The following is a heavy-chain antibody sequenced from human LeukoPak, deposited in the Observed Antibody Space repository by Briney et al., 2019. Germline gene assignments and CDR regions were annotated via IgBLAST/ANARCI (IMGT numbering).Heavy chain of an antibody. Sequence: ASVKVSCKASGYTFTSYGISWVRQAPGQGLEWMGWISAYNGNTNYAQKLQGRVTMTIDTSTSTAYMELRSLRSDDTAVYYCARGDYYDSSGYRDYWGQGTLVTVSS. V-gene: IGHV1-18*01. CDR3: ARGDYYDSSGYRDY. CDR2: ISAYNGNT. D-gene: IGHD3-22*01. CDR1: GYTFTSYG. J-gene: IGHJ4*02.